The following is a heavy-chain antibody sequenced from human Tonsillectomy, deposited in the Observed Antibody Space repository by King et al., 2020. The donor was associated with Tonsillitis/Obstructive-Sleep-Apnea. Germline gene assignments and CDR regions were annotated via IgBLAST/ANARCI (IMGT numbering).Heavy chain of an antibody. V-gene: IGHV3-43*01. J-gene: IGHJ4*02. CDR2: ISWDGGST. CDR1: GFTFDDYT. D-gene: IGHD3-22*01. CDR3: AKEGDYDSSGYYNPSGFDY. Sequence: VQLVESGGVVVQPGGSLRLSCAASGFTFDDYTMHWVRQAPGKGLEWVSLISWDGGSTYYAVSVNGRFTISRDNSKNSLYLQMNSLRTEDTALYYCAKEGDYDSSGYYNPSGFDYWGQGTLVTVSS.